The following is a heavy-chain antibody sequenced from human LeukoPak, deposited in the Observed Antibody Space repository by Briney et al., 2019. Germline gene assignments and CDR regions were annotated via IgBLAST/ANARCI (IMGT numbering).Heavy chain of an antibody. CDR2: ISGSGTTI. CDR3: ARGGGNFDY. CDR1: GFTFSSYE. Sequence: GGSLRLSCAASGFTFSSYEMNWVRQAPGKGLEWVSYISGSGTTIHYADSVKGRFTISRDNAKNSLYLQMNSLRAEDTAVYYCARGGGNFDYWGQGTLVTVSS. D-gene: IGHD2-15*01. J-gene: IGHJ4*02. V-gene: IGHV3-48*03.